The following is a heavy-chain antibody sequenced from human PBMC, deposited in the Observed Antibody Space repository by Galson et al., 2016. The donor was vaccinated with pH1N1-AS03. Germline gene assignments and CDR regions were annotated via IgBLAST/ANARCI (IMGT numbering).Heavy chain of an antibody. D-gene: IGHD4-17*01. Sequence: LSLTCTVSGGSISSSSYYWGWIRQPPGKGLEWIGSIYYSGSTYYNPSLKSRVTISVDTSKNQFSLKLSSVTAADTAVYYGARRVYGDYVNWFDPWGQGTLVTVSS. V-gene: IGHV4-39*01. CDR2: IYYSGST. J-gene: IGHJ5*02. CDR1: GGSISSSSYY. CDR3: ARRVYGDYVNWFDP.